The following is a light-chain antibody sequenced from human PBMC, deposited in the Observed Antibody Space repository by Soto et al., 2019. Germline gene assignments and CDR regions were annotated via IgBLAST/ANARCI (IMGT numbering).Light chain of an antibody. V-gene: IGKV3-20*01. CDR1: QSVSNNY. J-gene: IGKJ1*01. CDR3: QQYGSSGT. CDR2: GAS. Sequence: EIVMTQSPATLSASPVERATLSCRASQSVSNNYLAWYQQKPGQAPRLLIYGASNRATGIPDRFSGSGSGTDFTLTISRLEPEDFAVYYCQQYGSSGTFGQGTKVDIK.